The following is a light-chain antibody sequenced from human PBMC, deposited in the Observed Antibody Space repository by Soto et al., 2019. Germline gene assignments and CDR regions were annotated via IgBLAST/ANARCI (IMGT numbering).Light chain of an antibody. J-gene: IGKJ1*01. CDR3: QQNFRATPWT. CDR2: AAS. CDR1: QSIRGY. Sequence: DIQITQSPSSLSASVGDRVTITCRASQSIRGYLNWYQHKPGKAPKLLINAASSLERGVPSRFSGGGSGTDFTLNISSLQPDDFATYYCQQNFRATPWTFGQGTKVDIK. V-gene: IGKV1-39*01.